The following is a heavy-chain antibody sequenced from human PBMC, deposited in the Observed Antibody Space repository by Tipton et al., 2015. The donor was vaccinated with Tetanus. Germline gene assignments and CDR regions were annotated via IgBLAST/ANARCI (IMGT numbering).Heavy chain of an antibody. D-gene: IGHD3-22*01. CDR1: GFTFSSYW. J-gene: IGHJ4*02. CDR3: ARDVTYDSSGPFDY. Sequence: SLRLSCAASGFTFSSYWMSWVRQAPGKGLEWVANIKQDGSEKYYVDSVKGRFTISRDNAKNSLYLQMNSPRAEDTAVYYCARDVTYDSSGPFDYWGQGTLVTVSS. V-gene: IGHV3-7*03. CDR2: IKQDGSEK.